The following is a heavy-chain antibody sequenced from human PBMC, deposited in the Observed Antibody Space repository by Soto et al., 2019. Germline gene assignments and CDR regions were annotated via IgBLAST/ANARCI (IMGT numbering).Heavy chain of an antibody. Sequence: GGSLRLSCVASGFNLSHPWMTWVRQAAGKGLEWVGRIKSKTDGGTADYAAPVKGRATISRDDSKNTVYLQMNSLKTEDTAVYYCTTGIYYDILTGYHNVAYWGQGALVTVS. CDR1: GFNLSHPW. J-gene: IGHJ4*02. CDR3: TTGIYYDILTGYHNVAY. D-gene: IGHD3-9*01. V-gene: IGHV3-15*01. CDR2: IKSKTDGGTA.